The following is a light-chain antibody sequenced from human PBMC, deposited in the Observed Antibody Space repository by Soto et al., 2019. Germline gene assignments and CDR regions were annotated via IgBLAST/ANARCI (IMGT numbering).Light chain of an antibody. CDR2: GAS. V-gene: IGKV3-20*01. CDR3: QQYGSSLFT. Sequence: EIVLTQSPGTLSLSPGERATLSCRASQSVSSWLAWYQQKPGQTPRLLIYGASSRASGIPDRFSGSGSGTDFTLTISRLEPEDFAVYYCQQYGSSLFTFGPGTKVDIK. CDR1: QSVSSW. J-gene: IGKJ3*01.